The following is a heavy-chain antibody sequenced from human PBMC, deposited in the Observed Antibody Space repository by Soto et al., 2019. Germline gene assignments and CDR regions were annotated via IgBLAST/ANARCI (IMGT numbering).Heavy chain of an antibody. V-gene: IGHV3-23*01. CDR1: GFTFSSYA. CDR3: AKDRSGGGSCYDY. CDR2: ISGSGGST. Sequence: EVQLLESGGGLVQPGGSLRLSCAASGFTFSSYAMSWVRQAPGKGLEWVSAISGSGGSTYYADSVKGRFTISRDNSKNTLYLQMNTLRAEDTAVYYCAKDRSGGGSCYDYWGQGTLVTVSS. D-gene: IGHD2-15*01. J-gene: IGHJ4*02.